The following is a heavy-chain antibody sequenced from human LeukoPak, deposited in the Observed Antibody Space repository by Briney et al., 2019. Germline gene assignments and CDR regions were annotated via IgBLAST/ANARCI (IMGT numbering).Heavy chain of an antibody. D-gene: IGHD5-18*01. CDR2: IKQDGSEK. Sequence: GGSLRLSCAASGFTFSNYWMSWVRQAPGRGLEWVANIKQDGSEKYYVDSVKGRFTISRDNSKNTLYLQMNSLRAEDTAVYYCAKESTPWIQLYTYYFDYWGQGTLVTVSS. V-gene: IGHV3-7*03. CDR3: AKESTPWIQLYTYYFDY. CDR1: GFTFSNYW. J-gene: IGHJ4*02.